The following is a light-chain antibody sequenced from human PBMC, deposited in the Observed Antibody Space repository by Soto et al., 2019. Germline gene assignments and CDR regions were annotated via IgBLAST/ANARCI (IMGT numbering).Light chain of an antibody. J-gene: IGKJ1*01. CDR3: QQYNSYPWT. Sequence: DIPMTQSPFTLSASVGDRVTITCRASQSVSTRLAWHQQKPGKAPKVLIYDASNLETGVPSRFSGSGSGREFTLTISSLQPDDFATYYCQQYNSYPWTFGQGTKVEIK. CDR1: QSVSTR. CDR2: DAS. V-gene: IGKV1-5*01.